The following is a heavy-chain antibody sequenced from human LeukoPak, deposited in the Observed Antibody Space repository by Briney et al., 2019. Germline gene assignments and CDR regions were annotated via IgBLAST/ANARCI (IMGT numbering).Heavy chain of an antibody. CDR1: GGSFSGYY. CDR3: ARGRGYYYDSSGYDDLQYFQH. D-gene: IGHD3-22*01. CDR2: INHSGST. J-gene: IGHJ1*01. Sequence: SETLSLTCAVYGGSFSGYYWSWIRQPPGKGLEWIGEINHSGSTNYNPSLKSRVTISVDTSKNQFSLKLSSVTAADTAVYYCARGRGYYYDSSGYDDLQYFQHWGQGTLVTVSP. V-gene: IGHV4-34*01.